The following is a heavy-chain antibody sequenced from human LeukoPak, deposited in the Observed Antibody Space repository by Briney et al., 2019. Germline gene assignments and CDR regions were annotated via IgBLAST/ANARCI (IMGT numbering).Heavy chain of an antibody. CDR1: GVTFSSYS. V-gene: IGHV3-21*01. J-gene: IGHJ4*01. D-gene: IGHD1-20*01. CDR3: ARGGFNWNDPIDY. Sequence: GGSLRLSCAASGVTFSSYSMNWVGQAPGKGLEWVSSISSSSSYIYYADSVKGRFTISRDNAKNSVYLQMNSLRAEDTAVYYCARGGFNWNDPIDYWGQGTLVTVSS. CDR2: ISSSSSYI.